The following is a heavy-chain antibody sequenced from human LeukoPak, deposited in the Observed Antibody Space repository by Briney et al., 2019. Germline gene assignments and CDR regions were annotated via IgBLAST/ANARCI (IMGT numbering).Heavy chain of an antibody. Sequence: GESLKSSCKGSGYSSPTYWIAWVRQMPGKGLEWMGSIYPSDSDTRYSPSFQGQVTISADKSITTAYLQWSSLKASDTAMYYCARREASYRNSWGLDYWGQGTLVTVSS. J-gene: IGHJ4*02. D-gene: IGHD6-13*01. CDR2: IYPSDSDT. V-gene: IGHV5-51*01. CDR1: GYSSPTYW. CDR3: ARREASYRNSWGLDY.